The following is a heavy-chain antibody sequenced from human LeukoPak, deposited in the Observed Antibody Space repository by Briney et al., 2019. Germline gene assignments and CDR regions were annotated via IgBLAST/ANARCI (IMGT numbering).Heavy chain of an antibody. CDR3: AKDLAGSGSYSFDY. Sequence: GGTLRLSCAASGFTFSNYAMNWVRQAPGRGLEWVSAISGSGGSTYYADSVKGRFTISRDNSKNTLYLQMNSLRAEDTAVYYCAKDLAGSGSYSFDYWGQGTLVTVSS. J-gene: IGHJ4*02. CDR2: ISGSGGST. D-gene: IGHD1-26*01. CDR1: GFTFSNYA. V-gene: IGHV3-23*01.